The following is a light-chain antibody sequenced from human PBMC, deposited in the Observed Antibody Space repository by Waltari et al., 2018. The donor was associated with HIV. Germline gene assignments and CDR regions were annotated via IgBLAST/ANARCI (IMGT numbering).Light chain of an antibody. J-gene: IGKJ2*01. CDR1: QSVQYSNNNNY. CDR2: CAS. Sequence: DIVMTQSPDTLALSLGEWATITCRSIQSVQYSNNNNYLSWYQQKPGQPPKLLIYCASSRQSGVPDRFSGSGSGTDFTLTISSLQAEDVAVYYCHQYYTTPRTFGQGTKLEIK. V-gene: IGKV4-1*01. CDR3: HQYYTTPRT.